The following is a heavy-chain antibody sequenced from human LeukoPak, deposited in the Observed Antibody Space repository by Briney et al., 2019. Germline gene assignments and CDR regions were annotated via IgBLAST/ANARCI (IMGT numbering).Heavy chain of an antibody. CDR2: ISGSGDST. V-gene: IGHV3-23*01. Sequence: GGSLRLSCAASGFTVSRNYMSWVRQAPGKGLEWVSAISGSGDSTYYADSVKGRFTISRDNSRNTLYLQMNSLRAGDTAVYYCAKSFRSTSLDYWGQGTLVTASS. CDR3: AKSFRSTSLDY. J-gene: IGHJ4*02. CDR1: GFTVSRNY. D-gene: IGHD2-2*01.